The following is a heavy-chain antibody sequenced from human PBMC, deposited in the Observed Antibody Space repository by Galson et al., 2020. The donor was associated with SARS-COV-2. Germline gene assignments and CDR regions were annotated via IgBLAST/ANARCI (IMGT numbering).Heavy chain of an antibody. CDR1: GYNFATYW. CDR3: ARVRSSAQELDY. D-gene: IGHD2-2*01. Sequence: GESLKISCKGSGYNFATYWISWVRQVPGKGLEWMGKIDPSDSYTYYSPSFQGHVTISSDKSITTAYLQWSSLKASDTAMYYCARVRSSAQELDYWGQGTLVTVSS. J-gene: IGHJ4*02. V-gene: IGHV5-10-1*01. CDR2: IDPSDSYT.